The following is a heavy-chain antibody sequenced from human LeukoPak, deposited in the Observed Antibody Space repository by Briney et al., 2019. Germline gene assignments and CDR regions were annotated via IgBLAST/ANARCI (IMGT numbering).Heavy chain of an antibody. J-gene: IGHJ5*02. V-gene: IGHV4-30-4*08. CDR1: GGSISSGDYY. Sequence: SETLSLTCTVSGGSISSGDYYWSWIRQPPGKGLEWIGYIYYSGSTYYNPSLKSRVTISVDTSKNQFSLKLSSVTAADTAVYYCARLGQWLSDWFDPWGQGTLVTVSS. CDR3: ARLGQWLSDWFDP. CDR2: IYYSGST. D-gene: IGHD6-19*01.